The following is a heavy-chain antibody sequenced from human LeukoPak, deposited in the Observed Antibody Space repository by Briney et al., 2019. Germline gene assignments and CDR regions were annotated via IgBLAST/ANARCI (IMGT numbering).Heavy chain of an antibody. CDR2: IIPIFGTS. J-gene: IGHJ4*02. V-gene: IGHV1-69*05. Sequence: ASVNVSCKASGGTFSSYAISWVGQAPGQGLEWMGGIIPIFGTSNYAQKFQGRVTITTDESTSTAYMELSRLRSEDTAVYYCAISQGTYYYDSSGPITTYRSLDYWGQGTLVTVSS. D-gene: IGHD3-22*01. CDR3: AISQGTYYYDSSGPITTYRSLDY. CDR1: GGTFSSYA.